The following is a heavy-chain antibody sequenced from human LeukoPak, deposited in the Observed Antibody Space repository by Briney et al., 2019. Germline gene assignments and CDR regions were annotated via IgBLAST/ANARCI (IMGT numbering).Heavy chain of an antibody. CDR3: ARHTTSGQYSGGAFDI. Sequence: GGSLRLSCAASGFSFSNSAMYWVRQAPGKGLEWVGRVRSKASNYATTYAASVKGRFTISRDDSKNTAYLQMSSLTTEDTAIYFCARHTTSGQYSGGAFDIWGQGTLVTVSS. V-gene: IGHV3-73*01. CDR2: VRSKASNYAT. J-gene: IGHJ3*02. CDR1: GFSFSNSA. D-gene: IGHD3-22*01.